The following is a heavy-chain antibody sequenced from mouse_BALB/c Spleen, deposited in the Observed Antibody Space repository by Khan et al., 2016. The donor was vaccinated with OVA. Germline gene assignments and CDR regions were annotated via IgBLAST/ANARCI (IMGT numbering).Heavy chain of an antibody. V-gene: IGHV1S137*01. J-gene: IGHJ3*01. D-gene: IGHD1-1*01. Sequence: QVRLQQSGTELVRPGVSVKISCKGSGSIFTEYAMNWVKESHEKSLEWIGVICTYYGDARYNQKFKGKATMTVDKSSNTAYTELARLTSEASAIXYCASGGRRSLFAYWGQGTLVTVS. CDR2: ICTYYGDA. CDR1: GSIFTEYA. CDR3: ASGGRRSLFAY.